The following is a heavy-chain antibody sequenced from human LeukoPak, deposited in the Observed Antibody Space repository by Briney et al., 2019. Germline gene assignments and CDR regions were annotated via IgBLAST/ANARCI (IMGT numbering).Heavy chain of an antibody. CDR2: IKSKTDGGTT. CDR3: TIVHCSSTSCYDY. Sequence: GGSLRLSCAASGFTFSNAWMSWVRQAPGKGLEWVGRIKSKTDGGTTDYAAPVKGRFTISRDDSKNTLYLQMNSLKTEDTAVYYCTIVHCSSTSCYDYWGQGTLVTVSS. V-gene: IGHV3-15*01. J-gene: IGHJ4*02. D-gene: IGHD2-2*01. CDR1: GFTFSNAW.